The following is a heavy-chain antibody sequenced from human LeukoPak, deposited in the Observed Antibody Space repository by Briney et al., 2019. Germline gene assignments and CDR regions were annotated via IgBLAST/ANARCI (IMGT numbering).Heavy chain of an antibody. CDR2: IIPILGIA. J-gene: IGHJ4*02. CDR1: GGTFSSYA. CDR3: ARGIVAHYDSSGSPFFDY. Sequence: ASVKVSCTASGGTFSSYAISWVRQAPGQGLEWMGRIIPILGIANYAQTFQGRVTITADKSTSTAYMELSSLTSEDTAVYYCARGIVAHYDSSGSPFFDYWGQGTLVTVSS. D-gene: IGHD3-22*01. V-gene: IGHV1-69*04.